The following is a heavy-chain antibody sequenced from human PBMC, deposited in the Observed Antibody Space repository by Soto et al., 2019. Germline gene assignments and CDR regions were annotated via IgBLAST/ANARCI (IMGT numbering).Heavy chain of an antibody. D-gene: IGHD4-17*01. CDR1: GYSFTSYW. J-gene: IGHJ4*02. V-gene: IGHV5-10-1*03. CDR2: IDPSDSYT. CDR3: ARQPPSIPTLEDYGEFDY. Sequence: EVQLVQSGAEVKKPGESLRISCKGSGYSFTSYWISWVRQMPGKGLEWMGRIDPSDSYTNYSPSFQGHVTISADKSISTAYLQWSSLKASDTAMYYCARQPPSIPTLEDYGEFDYWGQGTLVTVSS.